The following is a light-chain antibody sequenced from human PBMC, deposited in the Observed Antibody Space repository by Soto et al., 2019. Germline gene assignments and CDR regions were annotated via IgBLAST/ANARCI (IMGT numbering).Light chain of an antibody. CDR3: QQYGSSFT. Sequence: EIVLTQSPGTLSLSPGKRATLSCRSGQSISSSYLAWYQQRPGQAPRPLIYGASSRATGIPDRFSGSGSGTDFTLTISRLEPEDFAVYYCQQYGSSFTFGPGTKVDIK. CDR2: GAS. CDR1: QSISSSY. V-gene: IGKV3-20*01. J-gene: IGKJ3*01.